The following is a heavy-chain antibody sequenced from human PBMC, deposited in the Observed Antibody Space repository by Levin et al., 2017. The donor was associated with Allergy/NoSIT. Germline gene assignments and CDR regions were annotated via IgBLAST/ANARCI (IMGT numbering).Heavy chain of an antibody. V-gene: IGHV6-1*01. Sequence: SETLSLTCAISGDSVSSNSAAWNWIRQSPSRGLEWLGRTYYRSKWYNDYAVSVKSRITINPDTSKNQFSLQLNSVTPEDTAVYYCARDALLQYSPQGYCSSTSCYYYYYYMDVWGKGTTVTVSS. CDR3: ARDALLQYSPQGYCSSTSCYYYYYYMDV. CDR1: GDSVSSNSAA. CDR2: TYYRSKWYN. D-gene: IGHD2-2*01. J-gene: IGHJ6*03.